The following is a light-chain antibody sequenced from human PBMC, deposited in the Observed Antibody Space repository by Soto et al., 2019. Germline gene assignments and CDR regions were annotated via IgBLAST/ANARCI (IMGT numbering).Light chain of an antibody. V-gene: IGKV2D-29*01. J-gene: IGKJ5*01. Sequence: DIVMPQSALSLPVAPXQPGSIPFTSSRSLWPGDGXXYLXCXLQXXGXTPQXXXAEXSNLLSGGPDRLSGSGSATDFPLKISRVEAEYVGVYYCMQSIQLTSTFGQGTRLEIK. CDR1: RSLWPGDGXXY. CDR2: EXS. CDR3: MQSIQLTST.